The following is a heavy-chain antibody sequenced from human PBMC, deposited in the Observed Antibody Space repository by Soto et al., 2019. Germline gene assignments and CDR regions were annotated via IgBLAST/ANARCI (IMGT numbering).Heavy chain of an antibody. D-gene: IGHD3-10*02. CDR1: GASVCTGVYY. J-gene: IGHJ4*02. CDR2: IDNTGSA. Sequence: QVQLYESGPGLVQPSQTLSLSCTVSGASVCTGVYYWTWIRQHPGKGLEWMGYIDNTGSAYYNPFITGRVDISADTSKNQFSLNLQSLTAADTAFYYCAGAVSDFDVRRYRTSYFDQWGQGILVTVSS. V-gene: IGHV4-31*03. CDR3: AGAVSDFDVRRYRTSYFDQ.